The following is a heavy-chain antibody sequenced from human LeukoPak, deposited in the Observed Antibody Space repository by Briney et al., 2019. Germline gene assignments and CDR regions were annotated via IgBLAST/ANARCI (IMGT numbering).Heavy chain of an antibody. V-gene: IGHV5-51*01. CDR3: ARVYFGELLSCFDI. CDR1: GFTFSNAW. J-gene: IGHJ3*02. CDR2: FYPSDSDS. Sequence: GGSLRLSCAASGFTFSNAWMSWVRQAPGKGLEWMGIFYPSDSDSRYSLSFQGQVTMSADKSSSTAYLQWSSLQASDTAMYYCARVYFGELLSCFDIWGQGTMVTVSS. D-gene: IGHD3-10*01.